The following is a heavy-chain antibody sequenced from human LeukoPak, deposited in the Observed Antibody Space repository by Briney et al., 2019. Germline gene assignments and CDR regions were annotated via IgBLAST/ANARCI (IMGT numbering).Heavy chain of an antibody. J-gene: IGHJ2*01. D-gene: IGHD1-26*01. CDR3: ARGHGSFNWYFDL. CDR1: GFTFSSYA. CDR2: ISGSGGST. Sequence: GGSLRLSCAASGFTFSSYAMSWVRQAPGKGLEWVSAISGSGGSTYYADSVKGRFTISRDNVKNSLYLQMNSLRAEDTALYYCARGHGSFNWYFDLWGRGTLVTVSS. V-gene: IGHV3-23*01.